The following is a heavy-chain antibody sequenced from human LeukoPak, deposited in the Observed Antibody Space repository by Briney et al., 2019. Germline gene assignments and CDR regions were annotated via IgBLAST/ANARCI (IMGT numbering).Heavy chain of an antibody. Sequence: PSETLSLTCEIYGGSFSGHYWSWIRQPPGKGLEWIGEINDSGSTNYRPSLKSRVIISVDTSKNQFSLKLSSLTAADTAVYYCAREAEEFLGQSHYYYYMDVWGKGTTVTVSS. CDR3: AREAEEFLGQSHYYYYMDV. D-gene: IGHD3-10*01. CDR1: GGSFSGHY. J-gene: IGHJ6*03. V-gene: IGHV4-34*01. CDR2: INDSGST.